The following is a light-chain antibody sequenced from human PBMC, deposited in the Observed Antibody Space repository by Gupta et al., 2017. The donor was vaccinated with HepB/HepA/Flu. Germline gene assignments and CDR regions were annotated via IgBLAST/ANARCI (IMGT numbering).Light chain of an antibody. CDR2: GAS. Sequence: DIQMTQSPSSLSASVRDRVTITCRASQRISTYVNWYQQKPGKAPKLLISGASSLESGVPSRFSGRGSGSVFTLTISRMQPEETGIYYCQQSDNLPWTFGQGTKVEIK. V-gene: IGKV1-39*01. J-gene: IGKJ1*01. CDR1: QRISTY. CDR3: QQSDNLPWT.